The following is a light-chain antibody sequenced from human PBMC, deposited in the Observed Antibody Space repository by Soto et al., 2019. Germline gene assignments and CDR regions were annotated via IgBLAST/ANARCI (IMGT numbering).Light chain of an antibody. Sequence: EIVMTQSPATLSVSRGERATLSCRASQSVSSSLAWYQQKPGQAPRLLIYGASTRATGIPARFSGSGSETEFTLTISSLHSEDFAVYYCQQYNNWWTFGQGTKVEIK. CDR2: GAS. CDR1: QSVSSS. CDR3: QQYNNWWT. J-gene: IGKJ1*01. V-gene: IGKV3-15*01.